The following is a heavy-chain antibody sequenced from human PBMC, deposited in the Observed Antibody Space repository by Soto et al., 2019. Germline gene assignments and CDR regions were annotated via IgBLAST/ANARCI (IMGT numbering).Heavy chain of an antibody. D-gene: IGHD5-18*01. CDR3: ASHFLSLWIRSVYYYYGMDV. V-gene: IGHV1-69*06. CDR2: IIPIFGTA. J-gene: IGHJ6*02. Sequence: VASVKVSCKASGGTFRSYAISWVRQAPGQGLEWMGGIIPIFGTANYAQKFQGRVTITADKSTSTAYMELSSLRSGDTAVYYCASHFLSLWIRSVYYYYGMDVWGQGTTVTVSS. CDR1: GGTFRSYA.